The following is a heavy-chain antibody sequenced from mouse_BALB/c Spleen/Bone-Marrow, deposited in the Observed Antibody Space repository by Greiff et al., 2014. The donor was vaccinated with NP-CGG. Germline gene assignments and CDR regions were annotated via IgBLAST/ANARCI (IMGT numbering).Heavy chain of an antibody. D-gene: IGHD2-14*01. J-gene: IGHJ4*01. CDR2: IWAGGST. V-gene: IGHV2-9*02. CDR3: AREGVRRGYYAMDY. Sequence: QVHVKQSGPGLVAPSQSLSITCTVSGFSLTSYGVHWVRQPPGKGLEWLGVIWAGGSTNYNSALMSRLSISKDNSKSQVFLKMNSLQTDDTAMYYCAREGVRRGYYAMDYWGQGTSVTVSS. CDR1: GFSLTSYG.